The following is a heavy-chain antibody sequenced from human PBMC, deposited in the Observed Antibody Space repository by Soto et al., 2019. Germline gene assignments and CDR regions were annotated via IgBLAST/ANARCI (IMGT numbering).Heavy chain of an antibody. Sequence: SETLSLTCIVSGGSLNNFYWNWIRQTAGKGLEWIGRIHASGNTNYNPSLKSRATLSVDTSKNQFSLKARSVTAADTAVYYCARSSHKESWFDPWGQGTLVTVSS. J-gene: IGHJ5*02. CDR1: GGSLNNFY. D-gene: IGHD6-19*01. V-gene: IGHV4-4*07. CDR2: IHASGNT. CDR3: ARSSHKESWFDP.